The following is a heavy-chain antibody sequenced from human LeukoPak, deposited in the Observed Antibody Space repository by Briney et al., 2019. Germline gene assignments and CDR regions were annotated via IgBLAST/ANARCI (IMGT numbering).Heavy chain of an antibody. D-gene: IGHD6-19*01. CDR3: ARVLRQWRAQNRWFDP. Sequence: GASVKVSCKASGYTFTSYDINWVRQATGQGLEWMGWMNPNSGNTGYAQKFQGRVTMTRNTSISTAYTELSSLRSEATAVYYCARVLRQWRAQNRWFDPWGQGTLVTVSS. J-gene: IGHJ5*02. CDR1: GYTFTSYD. V-gene: IGHV1-8*01. CDR2: MNPNSGNT.